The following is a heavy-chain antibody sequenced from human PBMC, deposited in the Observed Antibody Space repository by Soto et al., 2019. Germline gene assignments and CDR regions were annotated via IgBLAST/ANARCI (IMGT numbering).Heavy chain of an antibody. CDR1: GFTFTSYG. J-gene: IGHJ4*02. V-gene: IGHV3-33*01. D-gene: IGHD3-3*01. CDR3: ARDRRFLEWLDY. CDR2: IWYDGSNK. Sequence: QVQLVKSGGGVVQPGRSLTLSCVASGFTFTSYGIHWVRQAPGKGLEWVAVIWYDGSNKYYGDSVKGRFSISRDNSKNTVFLQMNSLRAEDTAVYYCARDRRFLEWLDYWGQGTLVSVSS.